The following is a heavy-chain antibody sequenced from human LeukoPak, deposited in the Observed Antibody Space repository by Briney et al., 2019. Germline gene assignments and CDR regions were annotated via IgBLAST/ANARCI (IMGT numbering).Heavy chain of an antibody. CDR2: ACYSRSP. J-gene: IGHJ6*02. D-gene: IGHD1-1*01. V-gene: IGHV4-59*08. CDR3: ARHDDIGIFRNGLDV. CDR1: GGSITGYY. Sequence: SETLSLTCTVSGGSITGYYWSWLRQPPGKGLEWIAYACYSRSPMYNPSLKSRVTISIDTSKNQLSLKVNSVTAADTAVYYCARHDDIGIFRNGLDVWGQGTTVTVSS.